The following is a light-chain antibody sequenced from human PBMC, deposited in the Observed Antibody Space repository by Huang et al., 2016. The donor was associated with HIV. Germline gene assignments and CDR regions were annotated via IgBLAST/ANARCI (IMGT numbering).Light chain of an antibody. CDR1: QDIRSS. CDR2: AAS. J-gene: IGKJ5*01. V-gene: IGKV1-NL1*01. Sequence: DIQMTQSPSSLSASVGDRVTITCRARQDIRSSLAWYQQKPGKAPKLLLFAASRLESGVPSGFSGSVAGTEYTLTISSLQPEDYATYYCQQYYTTPRDTFGQGTRLAIK. CDR3: QQYYTTPRDT.